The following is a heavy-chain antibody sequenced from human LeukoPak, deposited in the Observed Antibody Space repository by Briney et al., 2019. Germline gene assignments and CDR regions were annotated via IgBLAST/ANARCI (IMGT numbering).Heavy chain of an antibody. CDR1: GFTFSDYY. CDR3: ARETVVVVPAAMWDWFDP. J-gene: IGHJ5*02. CDR2: ISSSGSTI. D-gene: IGHD2-2*01. V-gene: IGHV3-11*04. Sequence: GGSLRLSCAASGFTFSDYYMSWVRQAPGKGLEWVSYISSSGSTIYYADSVKGRFTISRDNAKNSLYLQMNSLRAEDTAVYYCARETVVVVPAAMWDWFDPWGQGTLVTVSS.